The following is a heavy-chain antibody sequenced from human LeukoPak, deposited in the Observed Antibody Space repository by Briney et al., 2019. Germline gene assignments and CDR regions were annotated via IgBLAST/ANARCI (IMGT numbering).Heavy chain of an antibody. Sequence: GGSLRLSCAASGFTFSSYYKHWVRQAPGKGLVWVSRIKSDGSVTGYADSVKGRFTISRDNAKNTVYLQMNSLRAEDTAVYYCARDWIDRGTFDPWGQGTLVTVSS. J-gene: IGHJ5*02. CDR2: IKSDGSVT. V-gene: IGHV3-74*01. D-gene: IGHD2-2*03. CDR3: ARDWIDRGTFDP. CDR1: GFTFSSYY.